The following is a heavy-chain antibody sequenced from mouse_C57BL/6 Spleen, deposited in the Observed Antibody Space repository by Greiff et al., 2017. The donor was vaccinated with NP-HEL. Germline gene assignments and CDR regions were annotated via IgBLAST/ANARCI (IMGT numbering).Heavy chain of an antibody. CDR2: IDPNSGGT. V-gene: IGHV1-72*01. J-gene: IGHJ4*01. CDR1: GYTFTSYW. Sequence: QVQLKQPGAELVKPGASVKLSCKASGYTFTSYWMHWVKQRPGRGLEWIGRIDPNSGGTKYNEKFKSKATLTVDKPSSTAYMQLSSLTSEDSAVYYCAKGYDYDGRGGYAMDYWGQGTSVTVSS. D-gene: IGHD2-4*01. CDR3: AKGYDYDGRGGYAMDY.